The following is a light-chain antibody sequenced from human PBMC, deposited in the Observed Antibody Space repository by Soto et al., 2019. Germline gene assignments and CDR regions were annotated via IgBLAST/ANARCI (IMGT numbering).Light chain of an antibody. CDR2: AAS. CDR3: QQKNIYPGT. V-gene: IGKV1-17*01. CDR1: QGIRND. Sequence: DIQMTQSPSSLSASVGDRVTITCRASQGIRNDLGWYQQRQGKAPKRLIYAASSLQIGVPSRFSGSGSGTEFPLKISSRQPEVFETYSCQQKNIYPGTLAKGTKVKIK. J-gene: IGKJ1*01.